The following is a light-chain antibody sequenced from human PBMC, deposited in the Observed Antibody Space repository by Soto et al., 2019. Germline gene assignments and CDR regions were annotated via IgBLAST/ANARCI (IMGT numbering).Light chain of an antibody. CDR2: GAS. CDR1: QSVTGSS. Sequence: EIVLTQSPGTLSLSPGERATLSCRASQSVTGSSLAWYQHKPGQAPRLLIYGASSRATGIPDRFSGSGSGTYFTFIISRLAPEDFGIYYCHQYGSFPHTFGQGTELETK. J-gene: IGKJ2*01. V-gene: IGKV3-20*01. CDR3: HQYGSFPHT.